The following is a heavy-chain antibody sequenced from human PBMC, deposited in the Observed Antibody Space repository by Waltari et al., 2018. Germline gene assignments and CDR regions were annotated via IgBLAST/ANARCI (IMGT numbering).Heavy chain of an antibody. CDR3: VRDSSGTY. D-gene: IGHD3-22*01. Sequence: EVQLVESGGGLVQPGGSLRLSCAASGFTFSSHWMYWVRQTPGKGLVWVSGIKSDGSRTSYADSVKGRVTISRDNAKNTLYLQMNSLRAEDTAVYYCVRDSSGTYWGQGTQVTVSS. V-gene: IGHV3-74*01. CDR2: IKSDGSRT. J-gene: IGHJ4*02. CDR1: GFTFSSHW.